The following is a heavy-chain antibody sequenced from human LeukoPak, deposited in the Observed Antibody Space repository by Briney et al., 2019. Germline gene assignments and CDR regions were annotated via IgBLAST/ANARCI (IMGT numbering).Heavy chain of an antibody. Sequence: GRSLRLSCAASAFTFSSYSMNWVRQAPGKGLEWVSSISSSSSYIYYADSVKGRFTISRDNAKNSLYLQMNSLRAEDTAVYYCARDLRAYYYGSGSYPPVGFDYWGQGTLVTVSS. CDR1: AFTFSSYS. V-gene: IGHV3-21*01. CDR2: ISSSSSYI. J-gene: IGHJ4*02. CDR3: ARDLRAYYYGSGSYPPVGFDY. D-gene: IGHD3-10*01.